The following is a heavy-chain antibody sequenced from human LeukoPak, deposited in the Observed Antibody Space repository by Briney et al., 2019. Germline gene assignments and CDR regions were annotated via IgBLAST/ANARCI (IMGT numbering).Heavy chain of an antibody. CDR3: ARAPWSYCSSTSCYGNGMDV. J-gene: IGHJ6*02. D-gene: IGHD2-2*01. CDR1: GGSITSYY. V-gene: IGHV4-59*01. Sequence: PSETLSLTCTVSGGSITSYYWNWIRQPPGKGLEWIGYIHYSGSTNYNPSLKSRVTISVDTSKNQFTLKLRSVTAADTAVYYCARAPWSYCSSTSCYGNGMDVWGQGTTVTVSS. CDR2: IHYSGST.